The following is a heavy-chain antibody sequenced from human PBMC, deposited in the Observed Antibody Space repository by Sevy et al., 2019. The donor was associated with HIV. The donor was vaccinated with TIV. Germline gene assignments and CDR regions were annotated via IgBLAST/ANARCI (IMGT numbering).Heavy chain of an antibody. CDR1: GYTFTGYY. CDR2: INPNSGGT. V-gene: IGHV1-2*06. Sequence: ASVKVSCKASGYTFTGYYMHWVRQAPGQGLEWMGRINPNSGGTNYAQKFQGRVTMTRDTSISTAYMELSRLRSDDTAVYYCARDGDSSALCWFDPWGQGTLVTVSS. CDR3: ARDGDSSALCWFDP. J-gene: IGHJ5*02. D-gene: IGHD3-22*01.